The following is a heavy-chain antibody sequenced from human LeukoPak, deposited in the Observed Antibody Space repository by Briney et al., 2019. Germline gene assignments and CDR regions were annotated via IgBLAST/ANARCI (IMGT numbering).Heavy chain of an antibody. Sequence: PGGSLKLSCAASGFTFSGSTMHWVRQASGKGLEWVGRIRSKANSYATAYAASVKGRFTISRDDSKNTAYLQMNSLKTEDTAVYYCTRAYSSGVLVYYYYGMDVWGQGTTVTVSS. CDR1: GFTFSGST. CDR2: IRSKANSYAT. V-gene: IGHV3-73*01. J-gene: IGHJ6*02. D-gene: IGHD6-19*01. CDR3: TRAYSSGVLVYYYYGMDV.